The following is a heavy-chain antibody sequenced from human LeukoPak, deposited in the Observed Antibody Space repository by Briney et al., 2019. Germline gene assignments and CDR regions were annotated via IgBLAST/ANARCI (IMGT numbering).Heavy chain of an antibody. D-gene: IGHD4-17*01. Sequence: PSETLSLTCTVSGGSISSGNYYRSWIRQHPGKGLEWIGYIYYSGSTYYNPSLKSRVTISLDTSENQFSLKLTSVTAADTAVYYCARRPPPDYGDYSWFDPWGQGTLVTVSS. V-gene: IGHV4-31*03. CDR1: GGSISSGNYY. CDR3: ARRPPPDYGDYSWFDP. J-gene: IGHJ5*02. CDR2: IYYSGST.